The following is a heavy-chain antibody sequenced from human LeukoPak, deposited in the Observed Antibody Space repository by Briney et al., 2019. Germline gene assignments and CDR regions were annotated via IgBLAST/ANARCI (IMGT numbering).Heavy chain of an antibody. CDR1: GGSISSYY. D-gene: IGHD3-22*01. CDR3: ARVGYYYDSSGYYRYFDY. CDR2: IYYSGST. Sequence: PSETLSLTCTVSGGSISSYYWSWIRQPPGKGLDWIGYIYYSGSTNYNPSLKSRVTISVDTFKNQFSLKLSSVTAADTAVYYCARVGYYYDSSGYYRYFDYWGQGTLVTVSS. V-gene: IGHV4-59*01. J-gene: IGHJ4*02.